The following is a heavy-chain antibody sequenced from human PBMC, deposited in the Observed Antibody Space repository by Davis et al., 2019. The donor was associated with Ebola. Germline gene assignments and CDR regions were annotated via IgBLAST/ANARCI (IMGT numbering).Heavy chain of an antibody. CDR2: LSADGTNP. D-gene: IGHD1/OR15-1a*01. V-gene: IGHV3-43*02. CDR3: ARDNWYKNDN. J-gene: IGHJ4*02. CDR1: GFTFDDYA. Sequence: GESLKISCAASGFTFDDYAMHWVRQTPGQGLEWLSLLSADGTNPYYADSVKGRFTISRDNAKNSLYLQMNSLRDEDTAMYYCARDNWYKNDNWGQGTLVTVSS.